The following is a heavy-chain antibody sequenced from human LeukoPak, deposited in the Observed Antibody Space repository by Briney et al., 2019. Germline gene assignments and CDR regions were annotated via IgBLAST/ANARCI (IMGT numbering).Heavy chain of an antibody. CDR1: GGSFSGYY. D-gene: IGHD3-22*01. V-gene: IGHV4-34*01. CDR3: ARGSVVVTPSFDY. Sequence: SETLSLTCAVYGGSFSGYYWSWIRQPPGKGLEWIGEINHSGSTNYNPSLKSRVTISVDTSENQFSLKLSSVTAADTAVYYCARGSVVVTPSFDYWGQGTLVTVSS. J-gene: IGHJ4*02. CDR2: INHSGST.